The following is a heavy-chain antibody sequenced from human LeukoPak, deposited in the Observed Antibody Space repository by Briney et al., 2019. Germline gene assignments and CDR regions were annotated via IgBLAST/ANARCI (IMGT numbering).Heavy chain of an antibody. D-gene: IGHD6-6*01. V-gene: IGHV4-39*07. CDR1: GGSLGSSSYY. CDR3: AREILEVDYSSSTFDS. Sequence: SETLSLTCTVSGGSLGSSSYYWGWIRQPPGKGLEWIGSIYYSGSTYYNPSLKSRVTISVDTSKNQFSLKLSSVTAADTAVYYCAREILEVDYSSSTFDSWGQGTLVTVSS. CDR2: IYYSGST. J-gene: IGHJ4*02.